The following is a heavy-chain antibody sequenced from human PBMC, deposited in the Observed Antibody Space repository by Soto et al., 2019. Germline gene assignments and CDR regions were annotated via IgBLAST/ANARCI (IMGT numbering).Heavy chain of an antibody. V-gene: IGHV4-31*03. CDR3: ARGTLV. CDR1: GGSIGSGGYW. D-gene: IGHD2-2*01. J-gene: IGHJ4*02. CDR2: VSYTGNT. Sequence: SXTLSLTCTVSGGSIGSGGYWWSWIRQHPGRGLEWIGFVSYTGNTQYNPSLKSRVNISVDTSTKQFSLKLSSVTAADTTVYYCARGTLVWGQGTLVTVSS.